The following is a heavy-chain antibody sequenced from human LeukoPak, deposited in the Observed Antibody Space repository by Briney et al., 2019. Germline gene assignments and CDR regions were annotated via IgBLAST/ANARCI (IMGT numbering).Heavy chain of an antibody. CDR3: ASLTTADAFDI. D-gene: IGHD3-22*01. J-gene: IGHJ3*02. CDR1: GGSISSYY. Sequence: SETLSLTCTVSGGSISSYYWSWIRQPPGKGLEWIGYIYDSGSTNYNPSPKSRVTISVDTSKNQFSLKVSSVTAADTAVYYCASLTTADAFDIWGQGTMVTVSS. CDR2: IYDSGST. V-gene: IGHV4-59*01.